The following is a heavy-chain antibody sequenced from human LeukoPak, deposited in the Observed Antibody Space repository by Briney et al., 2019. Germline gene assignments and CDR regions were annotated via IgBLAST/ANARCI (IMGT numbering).Heavy chain of an antibody. V-gene: IGHV5-51*01. CDR2: IYPGDSDT. J-gene: IGHJ2*01. CDR1: GYSFTSYW. D-gene: IGHD3-10*01. Sequence: GGSLKISCKGSGYSFTSYWIGWVRQMPGKGLEWMGIIYPGDSDTRYSPSFQGQVTISADKSISTAYLQWSSLKASDTAMYYCARLMYYGSGSYSYWYFDLWGRGTLVTVSS. CDR3: ARLMYYGSGSYSYWYFDL.